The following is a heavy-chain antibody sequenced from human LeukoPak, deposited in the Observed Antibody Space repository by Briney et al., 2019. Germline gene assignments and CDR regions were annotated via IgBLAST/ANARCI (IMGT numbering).Heavy chain of an antibody. CDR2: INHSGFT. CDR1: GGSFSGYY. CDR3: ARGPSLGAFDI. V-gene: IGHV4-34*01. J-gene: IGHJ3*02. Sequence: SETLSLTCGVYGGSFSGYYWSLIRRPPGKGLEWIGEINHSGFTNYNPSLESRVTISLDTSKNQFSLKLTSVTAADTAVYFCARGPSLGAFDIWGQGTMVTVSS.